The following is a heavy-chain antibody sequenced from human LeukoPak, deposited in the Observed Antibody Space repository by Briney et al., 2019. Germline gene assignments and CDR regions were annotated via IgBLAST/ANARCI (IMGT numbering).Heavy chain of an antibody. V-gene: IGHV4-59*01. CDR2: IYYSGST. Sequence: SETLSLTRTVSGGSISSYYWSWIRQPPGKGLEWIGYIYYSGSTNYNPSLKSRVTISVDTSKNQFSLKLSSVTAADTAVYYCARAGSTRGGWFDPWGQGTLVTVSS. CDR1: GGSISSYY. J-gene: IGHJ5*02. CDR3: ARAGSTRGGWFDP. D-gene: IGHD2-2*01.